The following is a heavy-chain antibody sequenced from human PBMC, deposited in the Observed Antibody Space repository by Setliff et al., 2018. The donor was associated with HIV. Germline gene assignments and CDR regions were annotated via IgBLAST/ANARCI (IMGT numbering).Heavy chain of an antibody. D-gene: IGHD3-16*01. CDR3: ARFYDYYGHRLDY. V-gene: IGHV4-39*01. J-gene: IGHJ4*02. Sequence: SETLSLTCTVSGGSINSGSYYWGWIRQPPEKGLEWIGTMFCSGSTYYNPSLKSRVTIFIDTSKNQFSLRLSSVAAADTAVYYCARFYDYYGHRLDYWGQGTQVTVSS. CDR1: GGSINSGSYY. CDR2: MFCSGST.